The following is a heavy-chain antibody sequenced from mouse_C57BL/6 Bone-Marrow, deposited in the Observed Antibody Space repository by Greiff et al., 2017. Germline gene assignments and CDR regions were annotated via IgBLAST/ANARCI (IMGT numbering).Heavy chain of an antibody. V-gene: IGHV1-55*01. D-gene: IGHD4-1*01. CDR2: IYPGSGST. CDR3: TRMGDWDQKDYAMDY. Sequence: VQLQQPGAELVKPGASVKMSCKASGYTFTSYWITWVKQRPGQGLEWIGDIYPGSGSTNYNEKFKGKATLTVDTSSSTAYMQLSSLTSEYSAVDYVTRMGDWDQKDYAMDYWGQGTSVTVSS. CDR1: GYTFTSYW. J-gene: IGHJ4*01.